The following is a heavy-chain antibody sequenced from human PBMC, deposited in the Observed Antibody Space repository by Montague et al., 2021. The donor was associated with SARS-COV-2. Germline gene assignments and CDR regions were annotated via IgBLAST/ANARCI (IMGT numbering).Heavy chain of an antibody. CDR2: IYSGGSST. D-gene: IGHD3-3*01. V-gene: IGHV3-23*03. CDR3: AKDPHYDFWSGYYFDY. Sequence: SLRLSFAASGFTFSNYAMSWVRQAPGKGLERVSVIYSGGSSTYYADSVKGRFTISRDNSKNTLYLQMNSLRAEDTAVYYCAKDPHYDFWSGYYFDYWGQGTLVTVSS. CDR1: GFTFSNYA. J-gene: IGHJ4*02.